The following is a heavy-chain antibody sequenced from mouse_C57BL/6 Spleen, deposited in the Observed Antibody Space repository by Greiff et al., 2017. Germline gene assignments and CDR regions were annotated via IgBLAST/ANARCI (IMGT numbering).Heavy chain of an antibody. CDR1: GYSFTSYC. CDR3: ARSRDYDSGRCYFDY. V-gene: IGHV1-61*01. Sequence: VQLQQSGPELVRPGSSVKLSCKASGYSFTSYCMDWVQQSPGKGLEWIGNIYPSDSETHYKQKFKDKATLPVDKSYSSAYMQLSSLTSEDSAVYFCARSRDYDSGRCYFDYWGQGTTLTVSS. D-gene: IGHD1-1*01. CDR2: IYPSDSET. J-gene: IGHJ2*01.